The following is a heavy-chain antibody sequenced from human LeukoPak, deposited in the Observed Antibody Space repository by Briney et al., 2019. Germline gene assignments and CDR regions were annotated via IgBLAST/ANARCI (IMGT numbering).Heavy chain of an antibody. CDR2: IKQDGSEK. V-gene: IGHV3-7*01. J-gene: IGHJ4*02. CDR3: ARDIQASKCGSTSCYTDYFDY. D-gene: IGHD2-2*02. CDR1: GFTFSSYW. Sequence: GGSLRLSCAASGFTFSSYWMSWVRQAPGKGLEWVANIKQDGSEKYYVDSVKGRFTISRDNAKNSLYLQMNSLRAEDTAVYYCARDIQASKCGSTSCYTDYFDYWGQGTLVTVSS.